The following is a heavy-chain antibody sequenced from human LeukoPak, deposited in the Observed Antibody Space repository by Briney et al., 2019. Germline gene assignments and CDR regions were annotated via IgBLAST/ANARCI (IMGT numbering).Heavy chain of an antibody. CDR3: ARDGWPAFDY. J-gene: IGHJ4*02. Sequence: SQTLSLTCAISGDSVSSYTAAWNRIGQSPSRGLEWLGRTYYRSKWYSDYGESVKSRITINPDTSKNQFSLQLNSVTPEDTAVYYCARDGWPAFDYWGQGTLVTVSS. CDR1: GDSVSSYTAA. V-gene: IGHV6-1*01. CDR2: TYYRSKWYS. D-gene: IGHD2-15*01.